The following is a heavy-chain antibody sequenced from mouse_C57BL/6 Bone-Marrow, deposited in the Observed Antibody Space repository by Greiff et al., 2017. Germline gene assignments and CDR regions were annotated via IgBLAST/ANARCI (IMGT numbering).Heavy chain of an antibody. CDR3: AYYYDGSFYFDY. CDR2: IYPGSGST. CDR1: GYTFTSYW. V-gene: IGHV1-55*01. D-gene: IGHD1-1*01. J-gene: IGHJ2*01. Sequence: QVQLQQPGAELVKPGASVKMSCKASGYTFTSYWITWVKQRPGQGLEWIGEIYPGSGSTNYNETFKGKATLTVDTSSSTAYMQLSSLTSDDSAVYYCAYYYDGSFYFDYWGQGTTLTVSS.